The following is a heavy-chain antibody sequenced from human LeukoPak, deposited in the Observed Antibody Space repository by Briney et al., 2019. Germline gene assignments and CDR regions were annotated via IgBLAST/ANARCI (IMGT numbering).Heavy chain of an antibody. V-gene: IGHV1-69*01. Sequence: SVKVSCKASGGTFSSYAISWVRQAPGQGLEWMGGIIPIFGTANYAQKFQGRVTITADESTSTAYMERSSLRSEDTAVYYRARPWLVQNYYYGMDVWGKGTTVTVSS. D-gene: IGHD6-19*01. J-gene: IGHJ6*04. CDR2: IIPIFGTA. CDR3: ARPWLVQNYYYGMDV. CDR1: GGTFSSYA.